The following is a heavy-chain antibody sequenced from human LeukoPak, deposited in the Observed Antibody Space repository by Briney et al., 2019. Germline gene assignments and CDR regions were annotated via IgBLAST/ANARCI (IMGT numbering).Heavy chain of an antibody. D-gene: IGHD2-21*02. CDR3: ARRGDEGDFDY. Sequence: PSETLSLTCAVYGGSFSGYYWSWIRQPPGKGLEWIGEISHSGSTNYNPSLKSRVTISVDTSKNQFSLKLSSVTAADTAVYYCARRGDEGDFDYWGQGTLVTVSS. J-gene: IGHJ4*02. V-gene: IGHV4-34*01. CDR2: ISHSGST. CDR1: GGSFSGYY.